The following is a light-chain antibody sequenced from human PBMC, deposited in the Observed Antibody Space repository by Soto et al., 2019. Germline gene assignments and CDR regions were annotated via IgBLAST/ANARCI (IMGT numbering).Light chain of an antibody. CDR1: SSNIGAGYD. CDR2: GNM. Sequence: QSVLTQPPSVSGAPGQRVTISCTGSSSNIGAGYDVHWYQQFPGTAPKLLIYGNMNRPSGVPDRFSGSKSGTSASLAITGLQPEDEADYYCQSYDSSLSGYVFGTGTKVTVL. J-gene: IGLJ1*01. CDR3: QSYDSSLSGYV. V-gene: IGLV1-40*01.